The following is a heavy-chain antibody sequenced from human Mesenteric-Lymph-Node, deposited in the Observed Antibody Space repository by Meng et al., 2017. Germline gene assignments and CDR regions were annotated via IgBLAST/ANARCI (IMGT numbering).Heavy chain of an antibody. CDR1: GGSISSSNW. CDR3: ARATVVKLVGDYWYFDL. Sequence: QVQLQESCPRLVKPSGTLSLTCAGSGGSISSSNWWSWVRQPPGKGLEWIGEIYHSGSTNYTPSLKSRVTISVDKSKNQFSLKLSSVTAADTAVYYCARATVVKLVGDYWYFDLWGRGTLVTVSS. D-gene: IGHD4-23*01. CDR2: IYHSGST. J-gene: IGHJ2*01. V-gene: IGHV4-4*02.